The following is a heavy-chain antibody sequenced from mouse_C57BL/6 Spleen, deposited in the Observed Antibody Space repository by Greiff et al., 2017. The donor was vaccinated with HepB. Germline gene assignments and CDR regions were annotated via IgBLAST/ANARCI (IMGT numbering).Heavy chain of an antibody. CDR1: GYTFTSYW. CDR2: IYPSDSET. J-gene: IGHJ4*01. Sequence: QVQLQQPGAELVRPGSSVKLSCKASGYTFTSYWMDWVKQRPGQGLEWIGNIYPSDSETHYNQKFKDKATLTVDKSSSTAYMQLSSLTSEDSAVYYCARAYSNYLYYYVMDYWGQGTSVTVSS. V-gene: IGHV1-61*01. D-gene: IGHD2-5*01. CDR3: ARAYSNYLYYYVMDY.